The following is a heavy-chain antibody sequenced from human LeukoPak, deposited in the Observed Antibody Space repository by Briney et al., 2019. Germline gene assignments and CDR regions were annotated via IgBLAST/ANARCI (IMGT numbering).Heavy chain of an antibody. CDR2: ISYDGSNK. Sequence: PGGSLRLSCAASGFTFNTYGMHWVRQAPGKGLEWVAVISYDGSNKYYADSVKGRFTISRDNSKNTLYLQMNSLRAEDTAVYYCAKVRKKVVGAADAFDIWGQGTMVTVSS. D-gene: IGHD1-26*01. V-gene: IGHV3-30*18. CDR3: AKVRKKVVGAADAFDI. J-gene: IGHJ3*02. CDR1: GFTFNTYG.